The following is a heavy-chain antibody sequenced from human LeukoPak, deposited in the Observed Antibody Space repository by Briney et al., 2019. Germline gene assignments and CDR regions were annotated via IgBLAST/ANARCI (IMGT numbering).Heavy chain of an antibody. CDR2: IYYSGST. CDR3: ARSYCSGGSCYSDAFDI. J-gene: IGHJ3*02. Sequence: SETLSLTCTVSGGSISSYYWSWIRQPPGKGLEWLGYIYYSGSTNYNPSLKSRVTISVDTSKNQFSLKLSSVTAADTAVYYCARSYCSGGSCYSDAFDIWGQGTMVTVSS. V-gene: IGHV4-59*01. D-gene: IGHD2-15*01. CDR1: GGSISSYY.